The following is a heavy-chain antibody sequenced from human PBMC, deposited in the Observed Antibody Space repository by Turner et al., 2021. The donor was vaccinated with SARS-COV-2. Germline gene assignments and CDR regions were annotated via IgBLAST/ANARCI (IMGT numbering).Heavy chain of an antibody. CDR2: IYYRGST. Sequence: QLQLQESGPGLVKPSETLSLTCTVSGGSISSSSYYWGWIRQPPGKGLEWIGYIYYRGSTNYNPSLKSRVTMSVDTSKNQFSLKLRSVTAADTAVYYCASPVVVTATPNYYGMDVWGQGTTVTVSS. V-gene: IGHV4-61*05. J-gene: IGHJ6*02. CDR3: ASPVVVTATPNYYGMDV. CDR1: GGSISSSSYY. D-gene: IGHD2-21*02.